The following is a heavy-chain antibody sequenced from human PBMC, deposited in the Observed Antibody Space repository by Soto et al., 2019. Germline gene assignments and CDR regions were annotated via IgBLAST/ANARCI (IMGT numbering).Heavy chain of an antibody. D-gene: IGHD6-19*01. CDR2: ISGSGGST. J-gene: IGHJ6*02. Sequence: GVLRLSCAASGFTFSSYAMSWVRQAPGKGLEWVSAISGSGGSTYYADSVKGRFTISRDNSKNTLYLQMNSLRAGDTAVYYCAKSHLAGDSYYYYGMDVWGQGTTVTVSS. CDR3: AKSHLAGDSYYYYGMDV. V-gene: IGHV3-23*01. CDR1: GFTFSSYA.